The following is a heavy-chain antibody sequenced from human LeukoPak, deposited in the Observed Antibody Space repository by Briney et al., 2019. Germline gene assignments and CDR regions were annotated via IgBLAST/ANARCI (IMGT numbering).Heavy chain of an antibody. CDR1: GASIRHDF. CDR2: IYYTGNT. CDR3: ASAFHGVPAALTPYDAFDL. Sequence: MPSETLSLTCTVSGASIRHDFCTRIRQSPGKGLEWIGYIYYTGNTKYNPSLMSRVTMSVDTSKNQFSLKLTSVTAAYTAVYYCASAFHGVPAALTPYDAFDLWGQGTMVTVSS. J-gene: IGHJ3*01. D-gene: IGHD2-2*01. V-gene: IGHV4-59*08.